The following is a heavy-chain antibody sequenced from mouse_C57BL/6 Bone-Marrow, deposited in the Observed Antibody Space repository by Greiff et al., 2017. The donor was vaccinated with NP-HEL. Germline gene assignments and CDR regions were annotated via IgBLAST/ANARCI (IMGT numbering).Heavy chain of an antibody. V-gene: IGHV3-6*01. CDR2: ISYDGSN. D-gene: IGHD2-2*01. Sequence: EVQRVESGPGLVKPSQSLSLTCSVTGYSITSGYYWNWIRQFPGNKLEWMGYISYDGSNNYNPSLKNRISITRDTSKNQFFLKLNSVTTEDTATDYCARNLYYGYDDWYFDVWGTGTTVTVSS. CDR3: ARNLYYGYDDWYFDV. CDR1: GYSITSGYY. J-gene: IGHJ1*03.